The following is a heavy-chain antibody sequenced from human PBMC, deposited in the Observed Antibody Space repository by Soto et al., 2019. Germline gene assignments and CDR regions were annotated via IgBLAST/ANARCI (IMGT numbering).Heavy chain of an antibody. Sequence: PWGSLRLSCAASGFTFSSYWMSCVRQAPGKGLEWVANIKQDGSEKYYVDSVKGRFTISRDNAKNSLYLQMNSLRAADTAVYYCASGSSSDTYYYYGMDVWGQGTTVTVSS. V-gene: IGHV3-7*01. J-gene: IGHJ6*02. CDR3: ASGSSSDTYYYYGMDV. CDR2: IKQDGSEK. D-gene: IGHD6-19*01. CDR1: GFTFSSYW.